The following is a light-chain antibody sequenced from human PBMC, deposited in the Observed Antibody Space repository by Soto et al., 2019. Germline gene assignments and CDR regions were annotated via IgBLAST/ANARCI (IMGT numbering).Light chain of an antibody. CDR1: QSVSSK. V-gene: IGKV3-15*01. Sequence: EIVMTQSPATLSVSPGERATLSCRASQSVSSKLAWYQQKPGQGPRLLSYGASSRAAGIPARFSGSGSGTAFTLTISSLQSEDFAVYYCPHYSTWHWKFGQGTKVEIK. J-gene: IGKJ1*01. CDR2: GAS. CDR3: PHYSTWHWK.